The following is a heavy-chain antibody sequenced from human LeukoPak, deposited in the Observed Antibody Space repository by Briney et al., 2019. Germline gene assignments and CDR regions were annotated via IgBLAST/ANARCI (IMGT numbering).Heavy chain of an antibody. CDR1: GGSISGYY. J-gene: IGHJ3*02. Sequence: SETLSLTCAVYGGSISGYYWSWIRQPPGKGLEWIGEINHSGSTNYNPSLKSRVTISVDTSKNQFSLKLSSVTAADTAVYYCACGYSAFDIWGQGTMVTVSS. CDR2: INHSGST. V-gene: IGHV4-34*01. D-gene: IGHD1-26*01. CDR3: ACGYSAFDI.